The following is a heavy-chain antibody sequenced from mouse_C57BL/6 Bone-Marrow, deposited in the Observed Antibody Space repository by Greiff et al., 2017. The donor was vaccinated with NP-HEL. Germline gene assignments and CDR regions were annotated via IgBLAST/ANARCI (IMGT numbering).Heavy chain of an antibody. D-gene: IGHD1-1*01. V-gene: IGHV1-81*01. CDR1: GYTFTSYG. Sequence: VQLQQSGAELARPGASVKLSCKASGYTFTSYGISWVKQGTGQGLEWIGEIYPRSGNTYYNEKFKGKATLTADKSSSTAYMELRSLTSEDSAVYFCARRGLPYYYGFAYWGQGTLVTVSA. CDR2: IYPRSGNT. J-gene: IGHJ3*01. CDR3: ARRGLPYYYGFAY.